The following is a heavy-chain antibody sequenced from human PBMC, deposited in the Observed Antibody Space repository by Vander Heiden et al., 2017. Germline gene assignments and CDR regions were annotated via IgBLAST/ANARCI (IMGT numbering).Heavy chain of an antibody. CDR1: GFTVSSNY. V-gene: IGHV3-53*01. D-gene: IGHD2-15*01. Sequence: EVQLVESGGGLIQPGGSLRLSCAASGFTVSSNYMGCVRPAPGKGLEGVSVIYSGGSTYYADSVKGRFTISRDNSKNTLYLQMNSLRAEDTAVYYCARDAGYCSGGSCFNWYFDLWGRGTLVTVSS. J-gene: IGHJ2*01. CDR2: IYSGGST. CDR3: ARDAGYCSGGSCFNWYFDL.